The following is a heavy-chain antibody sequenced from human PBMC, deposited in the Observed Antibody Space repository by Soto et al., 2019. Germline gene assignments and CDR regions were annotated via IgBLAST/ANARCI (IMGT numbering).Heavy chain of an antibody. CDR2: ILSDGSNK. D-gene: IGHD2-21*02. Sequence: QVQLVESGGGVVQPGGSLRLACATSGFTFSSYAMHWVRQAPGKGLDWVAVILSDGSNKHYADSVKGRFTISRDNSKNTLFLQMNSLRAEDTAVYYCAAELAYSDCRLDYWGQGTLVTVSS. J-gene: IGHJ4*02. CDR3: AAELAYSDCRLDY. V-gene: IGHV3-33*05. CDR1: GFTFSSYA.